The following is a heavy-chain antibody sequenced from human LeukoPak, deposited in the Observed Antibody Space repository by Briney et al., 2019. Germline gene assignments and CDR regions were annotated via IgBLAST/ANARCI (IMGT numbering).Heavy chain of an antibody. V-gene: IGHV4-39*01. CDR1: GGSISSNSFY. CDR2: IYYSGST. Sequence: SETLSLTCSVSGGSISSNSFYWGWIRQPPGKGLEWIGSIYYSGSTFYNSSLESRVSLSVDMSKNQPSLKLTSMTAADTAVYYCARQGADYFYYYIDVWGEGTAVAVSS. CDR3: ARQGADYFYYYIDV. J-gene: IGHJ6*03. D-gene: IGHD3-16*01.